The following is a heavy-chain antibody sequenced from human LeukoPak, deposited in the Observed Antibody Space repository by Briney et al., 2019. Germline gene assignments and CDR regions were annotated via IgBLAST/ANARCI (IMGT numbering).Heavy chain of an antibody. Sequence: GGSLRLSCAASGFTSSSYAMSWVRQAPGKGLEWVSAISGSGGSTYYADSVKGRFTISRDDSKNTLYLQMNSLRAEDTAVYYCAKSGEYDYGDYVAYYFDYWGQGTLVTVSS. CDR2: ISGSGGST. CDR3: AKSGEYDYGDYVAYYFDY. J-gene: IGHJ4*02. CDR1: GFTSSSYA. D-gene: IGHD4-17*01. V-gene: IGHV3-23*01.